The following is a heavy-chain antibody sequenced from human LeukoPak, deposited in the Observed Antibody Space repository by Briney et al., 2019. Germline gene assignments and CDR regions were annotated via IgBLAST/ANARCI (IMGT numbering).Heavy chain of an antibody. CDR3: ARDGYDFWSGRDHANWFDP. CDR1: GYTFTSYY. J-gene: IGHJ5*02. D-gene: IGHD3-3*01. V-gene: IGHV1-46*01. CDR2: INPSGGST. Sequence: ASVKVSCKASGYTFTSYYMHWVRQAPGQGLEWMGIINPSGGSTSYAQKFQGRVTMTRDTSTSTVYMEPSSLRSEDTAVYYCARDGYDFWSGRDHANWFDPWGQGTLVTVSS.